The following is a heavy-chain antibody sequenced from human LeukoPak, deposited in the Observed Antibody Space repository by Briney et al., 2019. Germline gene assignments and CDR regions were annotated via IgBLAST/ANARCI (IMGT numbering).Heavy chain of an antibody. J-gene: IGHJ4*02. Sequence: SGTLSLTCTVSGYSISSGYYWGWIRQPPGKGLEWIGSIYHSGSTYYNPSLKSRVTISVDTSKNQFSLKLSSVTAADTAVYYCARDPTGQFDYWGQGTLVTVSS. CDR2: IYHSGST. CDR1: GYSISSGYY. V-gene: IGHV4-38-2*02. CDR3: ARDPTGQFDY. D-gene: IGHD3-9*01.